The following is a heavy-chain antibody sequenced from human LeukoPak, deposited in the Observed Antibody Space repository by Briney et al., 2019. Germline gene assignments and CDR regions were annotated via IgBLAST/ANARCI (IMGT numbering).Heavy chain of an antibody. D-gene: IGHD3-10*01. CDR2: SDLEDGET. Sequence: GASVKVSCKVSGYTLTGLSIHWVRQAPGKGLEWMGGSDLEDGETIYAEKFQGRVTMTEDTSINTAYMELNSLRSEDTAVYYCARDPWDRGYYYYGMDVWGQGTTVTVSS. J-gene: IGHJ6*02. CDR1: GYTLTGLS. CDR3: ARDPWDRGYYYYGMDV. V-gene: IGHV1-24*01.